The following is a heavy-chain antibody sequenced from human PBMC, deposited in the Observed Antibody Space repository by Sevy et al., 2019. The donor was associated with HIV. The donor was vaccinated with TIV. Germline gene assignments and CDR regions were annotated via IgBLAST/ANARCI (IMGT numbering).Heavy chain of an antibody. J-gene: IGHJ4*02. CDR2: ISGSGGNK. D-gene: IGHD6-13*01. CDR1: GFTFSNYA. Sequence: GGSLRPSCAASGFTFSNYAMTWVRQAPGKGLEWVAAISGSGGNKYYADSVKGRLTISRDNSKNTLYLQMNGLRAEDTAVYYGARRTSSWAGLDYWGQGTLVTVSS. V-gene: IGHV3-23*01. CDR3: ARRTSSWAGLDY.